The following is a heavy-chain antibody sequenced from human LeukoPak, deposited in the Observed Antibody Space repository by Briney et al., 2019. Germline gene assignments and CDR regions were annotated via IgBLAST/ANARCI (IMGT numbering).Heavy chain of an antibody. V-gene: IGHV3-9*01. CDR3: ARRGTGHGMDV. D-gene: IGHD1-1*01. Sequence: PGRSLRLSCAASGFTFDDYAMHWVRQAPGKGLEWVPGISRNSGSMGYADSVKGRFTISRDNAKNTLFLQMNSLRAEDTAVYYCARRGTGHGMDVWGQGTTVIVSS. CDR1: GFTFDDYA. CDR2: ISRNSGSM. J-gene: IGHJ6*02.